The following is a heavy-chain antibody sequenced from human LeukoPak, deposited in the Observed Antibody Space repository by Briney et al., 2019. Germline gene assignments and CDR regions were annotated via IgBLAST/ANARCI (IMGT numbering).Heavy chain of an antibody. V-gene: IGHV3-23*01. CDR1: GFTFSSYA. CDR2: TSYSGGST. D-gene: IGHD3-16*01. J-gene: IGHJ3*02. Sequence: GGSLRLSCAASGFTFSSYAMSWVRQAPGKGLEWVSDTSYSGGSTYYADSVKGRFTISRDNSKNTVYLQMNSLRADDTAVYYCARGPTGGNAFDIWGQGTKVTVSS. CDR3: ARGPTGGNAFDI.